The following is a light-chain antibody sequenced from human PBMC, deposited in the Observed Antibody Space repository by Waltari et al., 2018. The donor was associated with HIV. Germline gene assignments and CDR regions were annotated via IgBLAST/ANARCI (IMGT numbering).Light chain of an antibody. CDR2: WAS. CDR1: RSLLYTSNNKNY. CDR3: QQYHSVPYI. Sequence: DVMVTQSPDSLAVSVGERATLHCKPSRSLLYTSNNKNYLAWYQQKPGQRPKILIYWASTRESGVPDRFSGSGSGTDFTLTISSLQAEDVAVYYCQQYHSVPYIFGQGTKLEIK. J-gene: IGKJ2*01. V-gene: IGKV4-1*01.